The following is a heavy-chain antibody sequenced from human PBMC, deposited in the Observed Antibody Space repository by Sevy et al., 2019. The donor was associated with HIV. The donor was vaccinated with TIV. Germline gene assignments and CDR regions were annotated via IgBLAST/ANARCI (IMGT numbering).Heavy chain of an antibody. D-gene: IGHD6-6*01. Sequence: GESLKISCAASGFTFSIYGMHWVRQAPGKGLEWVACIRYDGSTKYYADSVKGRFTISRDNSKNTLYLQMNSLRAEDTAVYYCAKDLTGRYSSSSGDFDYWDQGTLVTVSS. CDR1: GFTFSIYG. CDR2: IRYDGSTK. CDR3: AKDLTGRYSSSSGDFDY. J-gene: IGHJ4*02. V-gene: IGHV3-30*02.